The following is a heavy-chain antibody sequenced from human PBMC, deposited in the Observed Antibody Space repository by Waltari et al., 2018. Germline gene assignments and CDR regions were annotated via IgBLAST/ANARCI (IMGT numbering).Heavy chain of an antibody. CDR3: AKTPEYSSSAPGSFDY. Sequence: EVQLLESGGGLVQPGGSLRLSCAASGFTFSSYAMSWVRQAPGKGLEWVSAISGSGGSTDYADSVKGRFTISRDNSKNTLYLQMNSLRAEDTAVYYCAKTPEYSSSAPGSFDYWGQGTLVTVSS. J-gene: IGHJ4*02. CDR2: ISGSGGST. CDR1: GFTFSSYA. V-gene: IGHV3-23*01. D-gene: IGHD6-6*01.